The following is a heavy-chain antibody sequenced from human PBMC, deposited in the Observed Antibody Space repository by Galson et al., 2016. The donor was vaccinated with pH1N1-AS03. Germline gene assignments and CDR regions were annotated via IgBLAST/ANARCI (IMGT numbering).Heavy chain of an antibody. CDR2: IYVSDSET. CDR3: ARQQDGRGSGLEWLFWYGMDV. CDR1: GNRLTNYW. D-gene: IGHD3-3*01. Sequence: QSGAEVKKPGESLKISCQRYGNRLTNYWIGWVRQMPGKDLEWMGIIYVSDSETKYSPSFQGRVTISADKSITTVYLQWSSLRASDTAMYFCARQQDGRGSGLEWLFWYGMDVWGQGTTVIVSS. V-gene: IGHV5-51*01. J-gene: IGHJ6*02.